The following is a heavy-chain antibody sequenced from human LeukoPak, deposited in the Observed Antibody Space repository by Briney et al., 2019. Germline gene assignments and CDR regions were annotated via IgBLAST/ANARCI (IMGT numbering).Heavy chain of an antibody. D-gene: IGHD2-15*01. CDR3: ARALSSYYYYYLDA. V-gene: IGHV1-2*02. CDR1: GYTFTGYY. J-gene: IGHJ6*03. CDR2: INPNSGGT. Sequence: ASVKVSCKASGYTFTGYYMHWVRQAPGQGLEWMGWINPNSGGTNYAQKFQGRVTMTRDTSISTAYMELSRLRSDDTAVYYCARALSSYYYYYLDAWGKGTTVTVSS.